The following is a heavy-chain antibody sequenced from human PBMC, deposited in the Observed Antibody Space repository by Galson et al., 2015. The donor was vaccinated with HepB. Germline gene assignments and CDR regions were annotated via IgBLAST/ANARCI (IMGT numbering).Heavy chain of an antibody. CDR3: ARDPVYGDYGYYCDY. Sequence: SLRLSCAASGFTFSSYSMNWVRRAPGKGLEWVSYISSSSSTIYYADSVKGRFTISRDNAKNSLYLQMNSLRDEDTAVYYCARDPVYGDYGYYCDYWGQGTLVTVSS. V-gene: IGHV3-48*02. D-gene: IGHD4-17*01. J-gene: IGHJ4*02. CDR1: GFTFSSYS. CDR2: ISSSSSTI.